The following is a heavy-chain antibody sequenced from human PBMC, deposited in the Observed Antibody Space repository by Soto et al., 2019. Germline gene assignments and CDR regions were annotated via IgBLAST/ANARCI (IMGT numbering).Heavy chain of an antibody. J-gene: IGHJ3*02. Sequence: SQTLSLTCALSAGSISSGAYSWSWTRQAPGKGLEWTGFISHSGTTYYNPSLKSRGTMSVDRSNNQFSLKLTSVTAADTAVFYCGRWVRSSGYFRSFDIWGQGTMVTVSS. D-gene: IGHD3-22*01. CDR1: AGSISSGAYS. CDR2: ISHSGTT. CDR3: GRWVRSSGYFRSFDI. V-gene: IGHV4-30-2*01.